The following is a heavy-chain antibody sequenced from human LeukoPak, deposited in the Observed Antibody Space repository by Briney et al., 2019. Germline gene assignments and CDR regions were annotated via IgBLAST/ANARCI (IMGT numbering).Heavy chain of an antibody. CDR2: ISGSGGST. J-gene: IGHJ4*02. Sequence: PGPSLRLSCAASGFTFSSHAMSWVRQAPGKGLDWVSAISGSGGSTYYADSVKGRFTISRDNSKNTLYLQMNSLRAEDTAVYYCAKDKGDSSGWLNFDYWGQGTLVTVSS. CDR3: AKDKGDSSGWLNFDY. CDR1: GFTFSSHA. V-gene: IGHV3-23*01. D-gene: IGHD6-19*01.